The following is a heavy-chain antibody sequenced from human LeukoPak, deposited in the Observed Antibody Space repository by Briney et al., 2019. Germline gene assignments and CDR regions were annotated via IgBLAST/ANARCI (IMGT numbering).Heavy chain of an antibody. J-gene: IGHJ4*02. CDR1: GFTFSSYD. CDR3: ARATSGFGELLFDY. D-gene: IGHD3-10*01. CDR2: IGTAGDT. V-gene: IGHV3-13*01. Sequence: GGSLRLSCAASGFTFSSYDMHWVRQATGKGLEWVSAIGTAGDTYYPGSVKGRFTISTENAKNSLYLQMNSLRAGDTAVYYCARATSGFGELLFDYWGQGTLVTVSS.